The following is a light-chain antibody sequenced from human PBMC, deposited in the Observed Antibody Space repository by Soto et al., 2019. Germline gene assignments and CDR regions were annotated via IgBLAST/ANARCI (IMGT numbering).Light chain of an antibody. Sequence: EIVMTQSPATLSVSPGERATLSCRASQSVSSNLAWYQQKPGQAPRLLIYGASTRATGIPARFSGSGSGTEFTLTISSLQPEDFAVYYCQQYNNWPPPTFGQGTKVDIK. CDR3: QQYNNWPPPT. CDR1: QSVSSN. V-gene: IGKV3-15*01. J-gene: IGKJ1*01. CDR2: GAS.